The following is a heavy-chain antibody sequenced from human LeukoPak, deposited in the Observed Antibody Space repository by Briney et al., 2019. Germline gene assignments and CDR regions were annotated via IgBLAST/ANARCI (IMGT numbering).Heavy chain of an antibody. Sequence: KPSETLSLTCTVSGGSISSSGYYWGWIRQPPGKGLEWVGYIYYSGSTNYNPSLKSRVTISVDTSKNQFSLKLSSVTAADTAVYYCARELGIAVAGTSTGWFDPWGQGTLVTVSS. CDR2: IYYSGST. J-gene: IGHJ5*02. V-gene: IGHV4-61*08. D-gene: IGHD6-19*01. CDR3: ARELGIAVAGTSTGWFDP. CDR1: GGSISSSGYY.